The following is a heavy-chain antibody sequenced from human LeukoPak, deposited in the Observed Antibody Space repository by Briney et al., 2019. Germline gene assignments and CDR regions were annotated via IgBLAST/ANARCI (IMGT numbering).Heavy chain of an antibody. CDR1: GFTFSDYY. CDR2: ISFSGSTI. V-gene: IGHV3-11*01. J-gene: IGHJ4*02. Sequence: GSLRLSCAASGFTFSDYYMSWIRQAPGKGLEWVSYISFSGSTIYYADSVKGRFTLSRDNAKSSMFLQMNSLRVEDTAVYYCLKTVDFWGQGILVTVSP. CDR3: LKTVDF.